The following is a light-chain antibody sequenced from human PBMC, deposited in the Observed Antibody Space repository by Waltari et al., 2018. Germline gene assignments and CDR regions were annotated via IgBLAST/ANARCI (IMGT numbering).Light chain of an antibody. CDR2: EVS. V-gene: IGLV2-14*01. CDR3: SSYTTSSTPGV. J-gene: IGLJ1*01. CDR1: DSDVGAYDF. Sequence: QSALTQPASVSGSPGQSITISCSGTDSDVGAYDFVSWYQQHPGKAPHLIIYEVSNLPSGLSYRFSASKSGNTASLTISGLQAEDEADYYCSSYTTSSTPGVFGTGTRVTVL.